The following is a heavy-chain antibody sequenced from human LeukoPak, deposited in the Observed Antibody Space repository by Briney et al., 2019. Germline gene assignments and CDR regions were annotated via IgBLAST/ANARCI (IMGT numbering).Heavy chain of an antibody. CDR3: AKRAASASYYFDY. J-gene: IGHJ4*02. D-gene: IGHD6-25*01. CDR1: GFTFSSYA. V-gene: IGHV3-23*01. Sequence: GGSLRLSCAASGFTFSSYAMSWVRQAPGKGLEWVSFISDGGGSTYYAGSVKGRFTISRDNSKNTLYLQMNSLRGDDTAVYYCAKRAASASYYFDYRGQGTLVTVSS. CDR2: ISDGGGST.